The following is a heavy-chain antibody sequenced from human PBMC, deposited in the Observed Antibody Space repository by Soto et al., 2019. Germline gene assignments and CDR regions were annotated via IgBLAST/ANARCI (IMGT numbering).Heavy chain of an antibody. CDR3: ARWAVYDILTGYAHGWADY. J-gene: IGHJ4*02. V-gene: IGHV4-59*01. Sequence: QVQLQESGPGLVKPSETLSLTCTVTSGSISNYYWSWIRQPPGKGLEWIGYINNSGRTKYNPSLSSRVALSVDTSKNQLTLKLTSVSAADTAVYYCARWAVYDILTGYAHGWADYWGQGILVTGSS. CDR1: SGSISNYY. CDR2: INNSGRT. D-gene: IGHD3-9*01.